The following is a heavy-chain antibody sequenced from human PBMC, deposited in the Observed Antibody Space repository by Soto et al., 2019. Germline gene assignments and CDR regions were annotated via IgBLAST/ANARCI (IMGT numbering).Heavy chain of an antibody. CDR1: GGSISSGGYY. V-gene: IGHV4-31*03. CDR3: ASSHLWFGPKENYFDD. J-gene: IGHJ4*02. Sequence: SETLSLTCTVSGGSISSGGYYWSWIRQHPGKGLEWIGYIYYSGSTYYNPSLKSRVTISVDTSKNQFSLKLSSVTAADTAVYYCASSHLWFGPKENYFDDWGQRTLVTVSS. CDR2: IYYSGST. D-gene: IGHD3-10*01.